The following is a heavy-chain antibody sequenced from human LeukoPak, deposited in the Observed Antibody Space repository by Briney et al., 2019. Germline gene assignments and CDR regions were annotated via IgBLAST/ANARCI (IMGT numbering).Heavy chain of an antibody. V-gene: IGHV4-34*01. Sequence: SETLSLTCAVYGGSFSGYYWSWIRQPPGKGLEWIGEINHSGSTNYNPSLKSRVTISVDTSKNQFSLKLSSVTAADTAVYYCARHKGGYCSSTSCCAWFDPWGQGTLVTVSS. D-gene: IGHD2-2*01. CDR2: INHSGST. CDR1: GGSFSGYY. J-gene: IGHJ5*02. CDR3: ARHKGGYCSSTSCCAWFDP.